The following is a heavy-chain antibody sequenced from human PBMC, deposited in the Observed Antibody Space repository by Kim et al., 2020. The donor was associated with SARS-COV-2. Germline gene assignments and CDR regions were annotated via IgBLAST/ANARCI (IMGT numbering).Heavy chain of an antibody. CDR1: GFTFSSYA. V-gene: IGHV3-23*01. Sequence: GGSLRLSCAASGFTFSSYAMSWVRQAPGKGLEWVSAISGSGGSTYYADSVKGRFTISRYNSKNTLNLQMNSLRADDTAVYYCAKVGKFWSGLYYHYGMDVWGKGTTVTVSS. CDR3: AKVGKFWSGLYYHYGMDV. CDR2: ISGSGGST. D-gene: IGHD3-3*01. J-gene: IGHJ6*04.